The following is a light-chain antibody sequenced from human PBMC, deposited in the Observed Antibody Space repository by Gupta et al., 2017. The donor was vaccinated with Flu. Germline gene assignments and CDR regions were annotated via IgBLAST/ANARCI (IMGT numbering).Light chain of an antibody. CDR3: QQDDSSPPIT. V-gene: IGKV3-20*01. Sequence: ELVLTQSPGTLPLSPGERATLPCRASQSVSSSYLGWYQQKPGQAPRLLIYGATSRATGIPDRFSGSGYGTDFTLTISRLEPEDFAVYYCQQDDSSPPITFGHGTKVDIK. CDR2: GAT. J-gene: IGKJ3*01. CDR1: QSVSSSY.